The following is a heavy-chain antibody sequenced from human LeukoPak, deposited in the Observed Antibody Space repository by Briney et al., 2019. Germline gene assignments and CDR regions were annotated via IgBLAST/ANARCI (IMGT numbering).Heavy chain of an antibody. CDR3: ANIAAAGPGTPFFNY. J-gene: IGHJ4*02. CDR2: IYHSGST. CDR1: GGSISSTNW. Sequence: PSGTLSLTCAVSGGSISSTNWWSWVRQPPGKGLEWIGDIYHSGSTNYNPSLKSRVTMSLDKSKNQFSLKLNSVTAADTAVYYCANIAAAGPGTPFFNYWGQGTLVTVSS. D-gene: IGHD6-13*01. V-gene: IGHV4-4*02.